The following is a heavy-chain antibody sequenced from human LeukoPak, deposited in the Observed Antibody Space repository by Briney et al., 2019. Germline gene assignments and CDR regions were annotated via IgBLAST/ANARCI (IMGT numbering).Heavy chain of an antibody. CDR3: ARQELREDAFDI. J-gene: IGHJ3*02. Sequence: GESLKISCKASGYSFITYWIGWVRQMPGKGLEWMGIIYPGDSATRYSPSFQGQVTISADKSISTAYLQWSSLKASDTAMYYCARQELREDAFDIWGQGTMVTVSS. CDR2: IYPGDSAT. V-gene: IGHV5-51*01. CDR1: GYSFITYW. D-gene: IGHD1-7*01.